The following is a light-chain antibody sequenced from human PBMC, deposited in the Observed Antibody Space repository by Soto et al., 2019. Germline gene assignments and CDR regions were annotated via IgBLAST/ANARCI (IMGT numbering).Light chain of an antibody. CDR1: SSDVGGYHY. CDR3: SSYAGSDRNV. V-gene: IGLV2-8*01. CDR2: EVT. J-gene: IGLJ1*01. Sequence: QSALTQPPSASGSPGQSVTISCTGTSSDVGGYHYVSWYQQHPGKAPKLIIYEVTKRPSGVPDRFSGSKSANTAFLTVSGLQAEDEADYYCSSYAGSDRNVFGTGTKVTVL.